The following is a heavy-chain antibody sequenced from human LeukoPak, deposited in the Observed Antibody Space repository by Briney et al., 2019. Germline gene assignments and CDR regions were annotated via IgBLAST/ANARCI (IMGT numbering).Heavy chain of an antibody. CDR1: GGSISSSSYY. J-gene: IGHJ4*02. Sequence: SETLSLTCTVSGGSISSSSYYWGWIRQPPGKGLEWIGSIYYSGSTYYNPSLKSRVTISVDKSKNQFSLKLRSVTAADTAVYYCARLVGATRAYYFDYWGQGTLVTVSS. V-gene: IGHV4-39*01. CDR3: ARLVGATRAYYFDY. CDR2: IYYSGST. D-gene: IGHD1-26*01.